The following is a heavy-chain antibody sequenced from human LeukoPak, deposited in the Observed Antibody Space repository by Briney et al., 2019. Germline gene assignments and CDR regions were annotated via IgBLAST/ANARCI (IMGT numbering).Heavy chain of an antibody. CDR2: IYSRGST. Sequence: KPSETLSLTCTVSGGSISSYYRSWIRQPAGKGLEWIGRIYSRGSTNYSPSLKSRVTMSLDTSKNQFSLKLSSLTAADTALYYCARGRFCSADICSGGDAFDIWGQGTMVSVSS. CDR1: GGSISSYY. D-gene: IGHD3-3*01. J-gene: IGHJ3*02. V-gene: IGHV4-4*07. CDR3: ARGRFCSADICSGGDAFDI.